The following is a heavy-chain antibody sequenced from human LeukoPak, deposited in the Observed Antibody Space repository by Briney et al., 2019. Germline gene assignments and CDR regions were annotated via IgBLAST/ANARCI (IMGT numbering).Heavy chain of an antibody. Sequence: SETLSLTCTVSGGSISSSSHYWGWIRQPPGKGLEWIGSIYYSGSTYYNPSLKSRVTISVDTSKNQFSLKLSSVTAADTAVYYCARWGSNCSSTSCYSRFDYWGQGTLVTVPS. D-gene: IGHD2-2*01. CDR1: GGSISSSSHY. J-gene: IGHJ4*02. CDR3: ARWGSNCSSTSCYSRFDY. CDR2: IYYSGST. V-gene: IGHV4-39*01.